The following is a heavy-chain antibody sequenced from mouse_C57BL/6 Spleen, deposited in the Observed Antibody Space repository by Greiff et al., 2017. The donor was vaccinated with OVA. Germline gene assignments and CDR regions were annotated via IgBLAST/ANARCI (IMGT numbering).Heavy chain of an antibody. J-gene: IGHJ3*01. Sequence: QVQLQQSGPELVKPGASVKISCKASGYAFSSSWMNWVKQRPGKGLEWIGRIYPGDGDTNYNGKFKGKATLTADKSSSTAYMQLSSLTSEDSAVYFCATSYYYGSSYVALFAYWGQGTLVTVSA. CDR1: GYAFSSSW. CDR2: IYPGDGDT. D-gene: IGHD1-1*01. V-gene: IGHV1-82*01. CDR3: ATSYYYGSSYVALFAY.